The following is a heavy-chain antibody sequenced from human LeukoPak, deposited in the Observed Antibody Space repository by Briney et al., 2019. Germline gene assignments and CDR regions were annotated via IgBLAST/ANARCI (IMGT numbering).Heavy chain of an antibody. CDR3: ARFRSYNFDY. V-gene: IGHV3-7*05. D-gene: IGHD1-26*01. CDR1: GFTFGSYW. Sequence: GGSLRLSCAASGFTFGSYWMSWVRQAPGKGLEWVANINQDGSEKYYVDSVKGRFTISRDNAKKSLYLQMNSLRAEDTAVYYCARFRSYNFDYWGQGTLVTVSS. J-gene: IGHJ4*02. CDR2: INQDGSEK.